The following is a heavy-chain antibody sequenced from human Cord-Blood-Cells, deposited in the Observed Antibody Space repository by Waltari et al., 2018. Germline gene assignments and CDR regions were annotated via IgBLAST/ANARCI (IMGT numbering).Heavy chain of an antibody. CDR1: GFTVSSNY. CDR2: SYSGGST. V-gene: IGHV3-53*01. Sequence: EVQLVESGGGLIQPGGSLRLSCAASGFTVSSNYMSWVRQAPGKGLEWVSVSYSGGSTYSADSVKGRFTISRDNSKNTLYLQMNSLRAEDTAVYYCARRVNYSGSYYFDYWGQGTLVTVSS. CDR3: ARRVNYSGSYYFDY. D-gene: IGHD1-26*01. J-gene: IGHJ4*02.